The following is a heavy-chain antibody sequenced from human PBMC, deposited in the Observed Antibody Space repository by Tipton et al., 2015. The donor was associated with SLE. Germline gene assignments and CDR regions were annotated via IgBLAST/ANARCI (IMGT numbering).Heavy chain of an antibody. CDR3: ARDYYDVWSGYYTGLGY. J-gene: IGHJ4*02. Sequence: SLRLSCAASGFTFSSYSMNWVRQAPGEGLEWVSSISSSSSYIYYADSVKGRFTISRDNAKNSLYLQMNSLRAEDTAVYYCARDYYDVWSGYYTGLGYWGQGTLVTVSS. CDR2: ISSSSSYI. D-gene: IGHD3-3*01. CDR1: GFTFSSYS. V-gene: IGHV3-21*01.